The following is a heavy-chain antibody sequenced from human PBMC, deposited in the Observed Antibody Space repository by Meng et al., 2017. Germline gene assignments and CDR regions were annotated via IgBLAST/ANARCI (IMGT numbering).Heavy chain of an antibody. D-gene: IGHD3-10*01. CDR3: ARDKFYGSGSYYMIFDY. CDR1: GGSVSSGSYY. Sequence: SETLSLTCTVSGGSVSSGSYYWSWIRQPPGKGLEWIGYIYYSGSTNYNPSLKSRVTISVDTSKNQFSLKLSSVTAADTAVYYCARDKFYGSGSYYMIFDYWGQGTLVTVSS. V-gene: IGHV4-61*01. CDR2: IYYSGST. J-gene: IGHJ4*02.